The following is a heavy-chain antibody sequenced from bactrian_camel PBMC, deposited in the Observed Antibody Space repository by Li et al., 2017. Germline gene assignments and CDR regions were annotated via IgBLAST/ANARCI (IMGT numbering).Heavy chain of an antibody. CDR2: IFQYSGMT. D-gene: IGHD7*01. CDR1: GYAAGSYC. CDR3: AAAYMRRGGNCDTGADFNY. Sequence: HVQLVESGGGSAQTGGSLRLSCVVSGYAAGSYCMGWFRQFSEKEREGVATIFQYSGMTTYADSAKGRFTISQDNARNTLYLQMDSLKPEDTAMYYCAAAYMRRGGNCDTGADFNYWGQGTQVTVS. V-gene: IGHV3-2*01. J-gene: IGHJ6*01.